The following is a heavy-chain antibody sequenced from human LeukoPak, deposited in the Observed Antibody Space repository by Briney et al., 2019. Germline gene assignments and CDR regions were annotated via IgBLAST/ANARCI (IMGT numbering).Heavy chain of an antibody. V-gene: IGHV3-30*03. Sequence: GGSLRLSCAASGFTFSSYGMHWVRQAPGKGLEWVAVISYDGSNKYYADSVKGRFTISRDNSKNTLYLQMNSLRAEDTAVYYCARHLSGVTGYTYGRGIDYWGQGTLVTVSS. CDR1: GFTFSSYG. D-gene: IGHD5-18*01. CDR2: ISYDGSNK. CDR3: ARHLSGVTGYTYGRGIDY. J-gene: IGHJ4*02.